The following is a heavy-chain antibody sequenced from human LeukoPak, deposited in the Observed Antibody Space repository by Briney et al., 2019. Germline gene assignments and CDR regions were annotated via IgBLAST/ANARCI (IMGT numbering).Heavy chain of an antibody. CDR2: IRYDGSNK. CDR1: GFTFSSYG. V-gene: IGHV3-30*02. D-gene: IGHD3-22*01. Sequence: GGSLRLSCAASGFTFSSYGMHWVRQAPGKGLEWVAFIRYDGSNKYYADSVKGRFTISRDNSKNTLYLQMNSLRAEDTAVYYCARDYAISVPYYYDSSGYETVGLARGAFDIWGQGTMVTVSS. J-gene: IGHJ3*02. CDR3: ARDYAISVPYYYDSSGYETVGLARGAFDI.